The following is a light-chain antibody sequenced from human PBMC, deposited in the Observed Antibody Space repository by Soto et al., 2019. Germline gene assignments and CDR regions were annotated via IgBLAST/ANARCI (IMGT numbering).Light chain of an antibody. Sequence: EILMTQSPDTLSVSPGESATLSCRASQRVYSNLAWYQQRPGQAPRLLIYGASTRATGVPARFSGSGSGTDFTLTISRLEPEDFAVYFCQHYDIWPLTFGGGTKVDIK. CDR3: QHYDIWPLT. J-gene: IGKJ4*01. CDR1: QRVYSN. V-gene: IGKV3-15*01. CDR2: GAS.